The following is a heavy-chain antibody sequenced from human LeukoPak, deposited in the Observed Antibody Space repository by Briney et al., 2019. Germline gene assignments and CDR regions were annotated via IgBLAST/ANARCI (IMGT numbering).Heavy chain of an antibody. CDR3: ARGSSSWYVDWFDP. V-gene: IGHV7-4-1*02. CDR2: NNTDTGNP. D-gene: IGHD6-13*01. J-gene: IGHJ5*02. Sequence: ASVKVSCKASGYTFSSYAMNWVRQAPGQGLQWMGWNNTDTGNPTYAQGFTGRFVFSLDTSVSTAYLQISSLKAEDTAVYYCARGSSSWYVDWFDPWGQGTLVTVSS. CDR1: GYTFSSYA.